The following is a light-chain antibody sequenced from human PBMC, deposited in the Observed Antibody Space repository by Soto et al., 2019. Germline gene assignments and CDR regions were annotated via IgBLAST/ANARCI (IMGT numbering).Light chain of an antibody. CDR1: SANIGAGYD. Sequence: QSVLTQPPSVSVAPGQRVTISCTGSSANIGAGYDVHWYQQLPGTAPKLLIYGNSNRPSGVPDRFSGSKSGTSASLAITGLQAEDEADYYCQSYDSSLSGYVFGTGTNVTV. V-gene: IGLV1-40*01. CDR3: QSYDSSLSGYV. J-gene: IGLJ1*01. CDR2: GNS.